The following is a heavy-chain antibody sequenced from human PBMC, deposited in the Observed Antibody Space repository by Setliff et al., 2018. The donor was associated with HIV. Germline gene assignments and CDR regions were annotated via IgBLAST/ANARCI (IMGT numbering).Heavy chain of an antibody. CDR1: GYSISNGYY. Sequence: SETLSLTCALSGYSISNGYYWGWIRQPPGKGLEWIGRVYNSGITFKNPSLKSRVSISVDRSGNQFSLRLTSVTAADTAVYYCATCRHRPSNWFDPWGQGTVVTVSS. J-gene: IGHJ5*02. CDR2: VYNSGIT. V-gene: IGHV4-38-2*01. CDR3: ATCRHRPSNWFDP.